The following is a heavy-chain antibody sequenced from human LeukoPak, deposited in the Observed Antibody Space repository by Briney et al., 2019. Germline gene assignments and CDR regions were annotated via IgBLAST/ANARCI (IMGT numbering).Heavy chain of an antibody. Sequence: PGGSLRLSCAASGFTFSNYAMSWVRQAPGKGLEWVSGISGSGGSTYYADSVKGRFTLSRDNSKNTLYLQMNSLTDEDTAVYYCAKKWGVGTTTLDYFDYWGQGTLVTVSS. D-gene: IGHD1-26*01. CDR3: AKKWGVGTTTLDYFDY. J-gene: IGHJ4*02. CDR2: ISGSGGST. V-gene: IGHV3-23*01. CDR1: GFTFSNYA.